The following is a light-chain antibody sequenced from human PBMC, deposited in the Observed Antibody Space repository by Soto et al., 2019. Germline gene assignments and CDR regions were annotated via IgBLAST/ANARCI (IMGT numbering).Light chain of an antibody. CDR1: QGISSW. CDR2: AAS. J-gene: IGKJ5*01. V-gene: IGKV1-12*01. CDR3: QQLYTFPLT. Sequence: DIQMTQSPSSVSASVGDRVTITCRASQGISSWLAWYQQKPGRAPNLLIYAASSLQSGVPLRFSGSGSGTDFTLSISSLQPEDVATYYCQQLYTFPLTCGQGTRREIK.